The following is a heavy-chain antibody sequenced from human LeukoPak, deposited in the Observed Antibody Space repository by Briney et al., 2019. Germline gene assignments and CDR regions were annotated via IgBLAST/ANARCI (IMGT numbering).Heavy chain of an antibody. J-gene: IGHJ4*02. Sequence: SETLSLTCAVYGGSFSGYYWSWIRQPPGKGLEWIGEINHSGSTNYNPSLKSRVTLSVDTSKNQFSLEVSSVTAADTAVYYCASLVDPKTNWGQGTLVTVSS. D-gene: IGHD5-12*01. CDR1: GGSFSGYY. CDR3: ASLVDPKTN. V-gene: IGHV4-34*01. CDR2: INHSGST.